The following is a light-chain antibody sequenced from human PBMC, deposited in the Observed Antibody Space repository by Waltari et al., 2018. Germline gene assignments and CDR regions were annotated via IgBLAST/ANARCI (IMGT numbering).Light chain of an antibody. J-gene: IGLJ3*02. CDR1: SPTFSPST. Sequence: QSVLTQPPSASGTPGQRVTIPCSGRSPTFSPSTANSSQHLPGPAPKLPIYFNNLRPSGVPDRFSGSKSGTSASLAITGLQSEDEASYYCSIWDDSLNGPVFGGGTTLTVL. CDR3: SIWDDSLNGPV. CDR2: FNN. V-gene: IGLV1-44*01.